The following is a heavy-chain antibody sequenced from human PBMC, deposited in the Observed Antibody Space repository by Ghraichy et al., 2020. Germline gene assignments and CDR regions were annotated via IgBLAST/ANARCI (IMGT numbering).Heavy chain of an antibody. CDR2: ISWNSGSI. V-gene: IGHV3-9*01. CDR3: AKESQLELLDY. CDR1: GFTFDDYA. D-gene: IGHD1-7*01. Sequence: GGSLRLSCAASGFTFDDYAMHWVRQAPGKGLEWVSGISWNSGSIGYADSVKGRFTISRDNAKNSLYLQMNSLRAEDTALYYCAKESQLELLDYWGQGTLVTVSS. J-gene: IGHJ4*02.